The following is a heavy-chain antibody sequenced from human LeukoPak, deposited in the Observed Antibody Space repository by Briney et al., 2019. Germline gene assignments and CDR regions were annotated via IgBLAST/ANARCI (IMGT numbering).Heavy chain of an antibody. D-gene: IGHD2-8*01. V-gene: IGHV4-59*03. CDR2: IYYSGSS. CDR3: ALAPNSNWFDF. CDR1: GGSISSYY. J-gene: IGHJ5*01. Sequence: PSETLSLTCTVSGGSISSYYWSWIRQPPGKGLEWTGYIYYSGSSVYNPSLKSRGTISIDTSRRQFFLKLNSVTAADTAVYFCALAPNSNWFDFWGPGTLVTVSS.